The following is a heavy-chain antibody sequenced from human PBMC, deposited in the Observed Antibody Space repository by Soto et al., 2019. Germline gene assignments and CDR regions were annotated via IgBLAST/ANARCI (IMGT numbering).Heavy chain of an antibody. V-gene: IGHV3-21*01. CDR3: ARAFPSYSGYESFDY. Sequence: GGSLRLSCAASGFTFSSYSMNWVRQAPGKGLEWVSSISSSSSYIYYADSVKGRFTISRDNAKNSLYLQMNSLRAEDTAVYYCARAFPSYSGYESFDYWGQGTQVTVSS. J-gene: IGHJ4*02. D-gene: IGHD5-12*01. CDR1: GFTFSSYS. CDR2: ISSSSSYI.